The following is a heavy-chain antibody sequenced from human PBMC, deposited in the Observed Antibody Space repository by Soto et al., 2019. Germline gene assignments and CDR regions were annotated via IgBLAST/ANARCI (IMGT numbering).Heavy chain of an antibody. V-gene: IGHV4-59*01. CDR3: ARLVGGFWFDP. CDR2: IYYSGST. D-gene: IGHD2-8*02. J-gene: IGHJ5*02. CDR1: GGSISSYY. Sequence: PSETLSLTCTVSGGSISSYYWSWIRQPPGKGLEWIGYIYYSGSTNYNPSLKSRVTISVDTSKNQFSLKLSSVTAADTAVYYCARLVGGFWFDPWGQGTLVTVSS.